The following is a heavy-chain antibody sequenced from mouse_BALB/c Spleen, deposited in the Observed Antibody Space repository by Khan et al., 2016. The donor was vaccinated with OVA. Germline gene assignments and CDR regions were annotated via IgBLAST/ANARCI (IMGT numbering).Heavy chain of an antibody. CDR3: TREGVDGSSFAY. D-gene: IGHD2-3*01. Sequence: QVQLQQPGTELVRPGASVKLSCKASGYTFTNSWINWVKQRPGQGLEWIGNIYPSDSYINYNQKFRDKATLTVDKSSTTAYMHISSPTSEDSAVYYCTREGVDGSSFAYWDQGTLVTVSA. J-gene: IGHJ3*01. CDR2: IYPSDSYI. V-gene: IGHV1-69*02. CDR1: GYTFTNSW.